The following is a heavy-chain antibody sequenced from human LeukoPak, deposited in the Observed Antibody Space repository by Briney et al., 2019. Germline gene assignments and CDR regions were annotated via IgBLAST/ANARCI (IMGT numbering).Heavy chain of an antibody. CDR3: ASLDSSGWFEVDY. Sequence: PSETLSLTCTVSGGSISSGDYYWGWIRQPPGKGLEWIGYIDYSGSTYYNTSLKSRVTISVDTSKNQFSLKLSSVTAADTAVYYCASLDSSGWFEVDYWGQGTLVTVSS. V-gene: IGHV4-30-4*08. CDR1: GGSISSGDYY. J-gene: IGHJ4*02. CDR2: IDYSGST. D-gene: IGHD6-19*01.